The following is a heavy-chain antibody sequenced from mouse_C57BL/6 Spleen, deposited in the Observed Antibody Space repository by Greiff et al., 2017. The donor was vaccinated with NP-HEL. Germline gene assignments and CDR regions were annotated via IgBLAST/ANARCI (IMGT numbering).Heavy chain of an antibody. CDR1: GFTFSDFY. D-gene: IGHD2-1*01. J-gene: IGHJ3*01. CDR3: ARDEDGNFAY. CDR2: SRNKANDYTT. V-gene: IGHV7-1*01. Sequence: EVKLVESGGGLVQSGRSLRLSCATSGFTFSDFYMEWVRQAPGKGLEWIAASRNKANDYTTEYSASVKGRFIVSRDTSQSILYLQMNALRAEDTAIYYCARDEDGNFAYWGQGTLVTVSA.